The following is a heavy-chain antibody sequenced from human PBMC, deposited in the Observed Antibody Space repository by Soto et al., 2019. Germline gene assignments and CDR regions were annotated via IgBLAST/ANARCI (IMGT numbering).Heavy chain of an antibody. Sequence: EVQLLESGGGLVQPGGSLRLSCAASGFTFSSYAMSWVRQAPGKGLEWVSAISAGGCSTYYADSVKGRFTISRDNSKNTLYLQMTSLRAEDTAVYYCAKDRSTGWYYFDYWGQGTLVTVSS. V-gene: IGHV3-23*01. J-gene: IGHJ4*02. D-gene: IGHD6-19*01. CDR3: AKDRSTGWYYFDY. CDR2: ISAGGCST. CDR1: GFTFSSYA.